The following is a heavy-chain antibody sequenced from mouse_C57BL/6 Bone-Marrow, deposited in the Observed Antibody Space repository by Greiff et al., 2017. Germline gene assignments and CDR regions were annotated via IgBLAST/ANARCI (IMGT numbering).Heavy chain of an antibody. CDR2: ISSGSSTI. CDR1: GFTFSDYG. J-gene: IGHJ3*01. V-gene: IGHV5-17*01. D-gene: IGHD4-1*01. Sequence: VQLKESGGGLVKPGGSLKLSCAASGFTFSDYGMHWVRQAPEKGLEWVAYISSGSSTIYYADTVKGRFTISSDNAKNTLFLQMTSLRAEDTAMYYCARNWDAYWGQGTLVTVSA. CDR3: ARNWDAY.